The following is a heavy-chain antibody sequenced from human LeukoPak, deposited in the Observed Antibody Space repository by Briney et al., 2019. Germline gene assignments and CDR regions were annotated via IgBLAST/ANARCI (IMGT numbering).Heavy chain of an antibody. V-gene: IGHV3-11*01. CDR3: AKDSVPAAIIYAFDI. D-gene: IGHD2-2*02. CDR1: GFTFSDYY. CDR2: ISSSGSTI. Sequence: GGSLRLSCAASGFTFSDYYMSWIRRAPGKGLEWVSYISSSGSTIYYADSVKGRFTISRDNAKNSLYLQMNSLRAEDTALYYCAKDSVPAAIIYAFDIWGQGTMVTVSS. J-gene: IGHJ3*02.